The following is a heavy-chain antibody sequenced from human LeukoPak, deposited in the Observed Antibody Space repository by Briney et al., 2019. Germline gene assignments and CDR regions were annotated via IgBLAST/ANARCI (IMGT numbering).Heavy chain of an antibody. CDR2: VYYSGTT. D-gene: IGHD2-15*01. V-gene: IGHV4-39*01. CDR1: GGSINRSNYY. CDR3: ARRYCRGDTCYGDAFDI. J-gene: IGHJ3*02. Sequence: SETLSLTCTVSGGSINRSNYYWGWIRQPPGKGLEWIGSVYYSGTTHYNPSLKSRVTMSVDTSKSQFSLRLSSVTAGDTAIYYCARRYCRGDTCYGDAFDIWGQGTTVTVSS.